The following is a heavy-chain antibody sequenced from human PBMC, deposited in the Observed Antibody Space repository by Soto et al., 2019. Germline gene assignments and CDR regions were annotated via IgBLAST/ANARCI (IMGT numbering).Heavy chain of an antibody. D-gene: IGHD3-22*01. CDR2: IWYDGSNK. Sequence: PGGSLRLSCAASGFTFSSYGMHWVRQAPGKGLEWVAVIWYDGSNKYYADSVKGRFTISRDNSKNTLYLQMNSLRAEDTAVYYCARDFSHYYDSSGPLGYWGQGTLVTVSS. V-gene: IGHV3-33*01. CDR1: GFTFSSYG. CDR3: ARDFSHYYDSSGPLGY. J-gene: IGHJ4*02.